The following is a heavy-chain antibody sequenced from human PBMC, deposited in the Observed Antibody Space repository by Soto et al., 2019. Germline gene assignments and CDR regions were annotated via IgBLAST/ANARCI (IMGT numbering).Heavy chain of an antibody. D-gene: IGHD1-1*01. CDR2: ISGSGGTA. J-gene: IGHJ4*02. Sequence: EVQLLESGGGSVQPGGSLRLYCAASGFTFSSCAMHWVRRPPAKGLEWVSSISGSGGTAYYADSVKGRFSISRDSLVNTLYLQMNSLRAEDTAVYYCAKGRGQNWNFDYWGQGTLVTVSP. CDR3: AKGRGQNWNFDY. CDR1: GFTFSSCA. V-gene: IGHV3-23*01.